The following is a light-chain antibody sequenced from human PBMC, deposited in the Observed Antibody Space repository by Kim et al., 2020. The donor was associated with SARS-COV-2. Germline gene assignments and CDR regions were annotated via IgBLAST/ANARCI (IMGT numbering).Light chain of an antibody. CDR1: QDISRY. V-gene: IGKV1-39*01. Sequence: DIQMTQSPSSLSASVGDRVTITCRASQDISRYLNWYQQKPGKAPKLLIYTASSLQSGVPSRFTGSGSETDFTLAISSLQPEDFATYYCQQTYSASQTFGQGTKVDIK. J-gene: IGKJ1*01. CDR2: TAS. CDR3: QQTYSASQT.